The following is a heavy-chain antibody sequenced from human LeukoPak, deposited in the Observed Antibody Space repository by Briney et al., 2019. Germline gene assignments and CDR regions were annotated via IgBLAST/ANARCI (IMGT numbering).Heavy chain of an antibody. J-gene: IGHJ4*02. Sequence: SETLSPTCAVSGVSISSSNWWSWVRQPPGKGLEWIGEIYHSGSTNYNPSLKSRVTISVDKSKNQFSLKLSSVTAADTAVYYCASGLGTSRSFDYWGQGTLVTVSS. CDR3: ASGLGTSRSFDY. CDR1: GVSISSSNW. D-gene: IGHD1-14*01. CDR2: IYHSGST. V-gene: IGHV4-4*02.